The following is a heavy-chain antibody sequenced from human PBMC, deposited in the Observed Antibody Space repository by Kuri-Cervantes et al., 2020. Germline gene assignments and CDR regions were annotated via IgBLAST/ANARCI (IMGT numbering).Heavy chain of an antibody. CDR2: IIPRFGAA. V-gene: IGHV1-69*05. CDR3: ARDVIAAAGNWYFDL. Sequence: SVKVSCKASGGTFDNYAIIWVRQARGQGLEWMGGIIPRFGAANYAQNFQGRVTITTDESTSTAYMELSSLRSEDTAVYYCARDVIAAAGNWYFDLWGRGTLVTDSS. CDR1: GGTFDNYA. J-gene: IGHJ2*01. D-gene: IGHD6-13*01.